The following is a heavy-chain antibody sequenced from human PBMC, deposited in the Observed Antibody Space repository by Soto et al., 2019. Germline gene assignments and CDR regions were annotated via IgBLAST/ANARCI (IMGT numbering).Heavy chain of an antibody. CDR2: TYYRSQWYN. CDR3: ARSIGIAVANY. D-gene: IGHD6-19*01. CDR1: GDSVSSNSAA. Sequence: SQTLSLTCAISGDSVSSNSAALNLMMQSPSRGLEWLGRTYYRSQWYNDYAVSVKSRITINRDTSKNQFSLQLSSVTPDDTAVYYCARSIGIAVANYWGQGTLVTVSS. J-gene: IGHJ4*02. V-gene: IGHV6-1*01.